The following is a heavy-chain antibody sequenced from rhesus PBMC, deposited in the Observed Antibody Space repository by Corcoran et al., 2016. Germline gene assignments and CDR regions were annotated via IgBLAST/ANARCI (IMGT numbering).Heavy chain of an antibody. Sequence: QVQLQESGPGLVKPSETLSLTCAVSGYSLSRGYGWSWIRQPPGKGLEWFGRIYGCGGSTDYHPSLKSRVTISTDTSKNQFSLKLSSVTAADTAVYYCASGRYFDYWGQGVLVTVSS. CDR3: ASGRYFDY. CDR1: GYSLSRGYG. V-gene: IGHV4-127*01. J-gene: IGHJ4*01. CDR2: IYGCGGST.